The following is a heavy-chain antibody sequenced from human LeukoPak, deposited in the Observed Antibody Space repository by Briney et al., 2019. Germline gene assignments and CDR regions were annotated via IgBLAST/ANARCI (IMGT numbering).Heavy chain of an antibody. V-gene: IGHV1-8*01. J-gene: IGHJ4*02. D-gene: IGHD6-13*01. CDR2: MNPNSGNT. Sequence: GASVKVSCKASGYTLTSYDINWVRQATGQGLEWMGWMNPNSGNTGYAQKFQGRVTMTRNTSISTAYMELSSLRSEDTAVYYCARGKHRPGIAAAGIGYWGQGTLVTVSS. CDR3: ARGKHRPGIAAAGIGY. CDR1: GYTLTSYD.